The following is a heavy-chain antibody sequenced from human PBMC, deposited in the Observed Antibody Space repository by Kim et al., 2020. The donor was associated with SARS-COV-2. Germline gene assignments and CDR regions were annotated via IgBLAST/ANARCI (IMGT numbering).Heavy chain of an antibody. CDR3: AKDIGFTLQLVDY. J-gene: IGHJ4*02. V-gene: IGHV3-9*01. D-gene: IGHD6-13*01. Sequence: YADSVKGRFTISRDNAKTSLYLQMNSLRTEDTALYYCAKDIGFTLQLVDYWGQGTLVTVSS.